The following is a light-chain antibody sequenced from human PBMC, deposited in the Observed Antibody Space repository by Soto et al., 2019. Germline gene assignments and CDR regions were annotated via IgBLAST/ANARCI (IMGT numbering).Light chain of an antibody. V-gene: IGLV3-1*01. CDR1: KLGDKY. CDR3: QAWDSSTVV. Sequence: SYELTQPPSVSVSPGQTASITCSGDKLGDKYACWYQQKPGQSPVLVIYQDSKRPSGIPERFSGSNSGNTXXXXIXXTQAMDEADYYCQAWDSSTVVF. J-gene: IGLJ2*01. CDR2: QDS.